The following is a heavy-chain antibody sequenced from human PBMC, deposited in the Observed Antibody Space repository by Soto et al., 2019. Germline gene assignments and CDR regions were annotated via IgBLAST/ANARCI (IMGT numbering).Heavy chain of an antibody. Sequence: QVHLQQWGAGLLKPSETLSLTCAVYGGSVNGYYWNWIRQPPGKGLEWIGEINPTGGNHYNPSLKSRVTMTVDTSKNQFSLRLSSVTAADTAIYYCATRITVFGLLIPPFDPWGQGTQVTVSS. D-gene: IGHD3-3*01. V-gene: IGHV4-34*02. J-gene: IGHJ5*02. CDR3: ATRITVFGLLIPPFDP. CDR1: GGSVNGYY. CDR2: INPTGGN.